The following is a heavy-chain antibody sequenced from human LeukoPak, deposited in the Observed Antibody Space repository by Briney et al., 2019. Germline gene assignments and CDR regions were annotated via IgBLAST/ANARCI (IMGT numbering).Heavy chain of an antibody. CDR2: IIPIFGTA. CDR1: GGTFSSYA. J-gene: IGHJ4*02. V-gene: IGHV1-69*05. CDR3: ARGNPGVIDY. Sequence: SVKVSCKASGGTFSSYAISWVRQAPGQGPEWMGGIIPIFGTANYAQKFQGRVTMTRDTSTSTVYMELSSLRSEDTAVYYCARGNPGVIDYWGQGTLVTVSS. D-gene: IGHD3-10*01.